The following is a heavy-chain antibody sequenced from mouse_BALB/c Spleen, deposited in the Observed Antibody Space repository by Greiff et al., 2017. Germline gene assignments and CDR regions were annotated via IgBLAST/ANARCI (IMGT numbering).Heavy chain of an antibody. CDR3: ARDMWDYLDY. CDR2: IRNKANGYTT. CDR1: GFTFTDYY. J-gene: IGHJ2*01. Sequence: EVQRVESGGGLVQPGGSLRLSCATSGFTFTDYYMSWVRQPPGKALEWLGFIRNKANGYTTEYSASVKGRFTISRDNSQRILYLQMNTLRAEDSATYYCARDMWDYLDYWGQGTTLTVSS. V-gene: IGHV7-3*02.